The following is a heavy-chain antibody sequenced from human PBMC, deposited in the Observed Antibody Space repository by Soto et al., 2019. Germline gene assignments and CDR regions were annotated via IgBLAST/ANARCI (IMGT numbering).Heavy chain of an antibody. J-gene: IGHJ4*02. CDR2: INHSGTT. CDR1: GGSFSGFF. V-gene: IGHV4-34*01. Sequence: PSETLSLTCTVSGGSFSGFFWTWIRQPPGKGLEWIGEINHSGTTNYNSSLKSRVTISQDMSENQFSLSLTSLTVADTAVYYCARATDVVAGGYWGQGSLVTVSS. CDR3: ARATDVVAGGY. D-gene: IGHD5-12*01.